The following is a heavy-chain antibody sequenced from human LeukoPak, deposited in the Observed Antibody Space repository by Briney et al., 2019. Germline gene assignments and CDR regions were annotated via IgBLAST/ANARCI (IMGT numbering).Heavy chain of an antibody. CDR3: ARDLCSSTSCYEGFDP. Sequence: ASVKVSCKASGGTFSSYAISWVRQAPGQGLEWMGGIIPIFGTANYAQKFQGRVTITADESTSTAYMELSGLRSEDTAVYYCARDLCSSTSCYEGFDPWGQGTLVTVSS. D-gene: IGHD2-2*01. J-gene: IGHJ5*02. CDR1: GGTFSSYA. CDR2: IIPIFGTA. V-gene: IGHV1-69*13.